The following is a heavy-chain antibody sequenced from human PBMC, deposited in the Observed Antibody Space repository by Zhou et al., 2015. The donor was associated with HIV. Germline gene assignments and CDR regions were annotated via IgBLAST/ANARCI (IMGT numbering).Heavy chain of an antibody. Sequence: QVQLLQSGAEVKKPDSSVRVSCKGSGDTFSSYSISWVRQAPGQGLEWMGRIIPIFGTTNYAQKFQGRVTITADESTTTVYMDLNSLTSQDTAVYYCAREASQYSSDSTAYGALNIWGQGQWSPSLQ. CDR2: IIPIFGTT. CDR3: AREASQYSSDSTAYGALNI. D-gene: IGHD3-22*01. V-gene: IGHV1-69*01. CDR1: GDTFSSYS. J-gene: IGHJ3*02.